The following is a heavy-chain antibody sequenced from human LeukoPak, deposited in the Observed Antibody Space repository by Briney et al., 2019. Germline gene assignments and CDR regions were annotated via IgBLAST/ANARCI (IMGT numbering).Heavy chain of an antibody. V-gene: IGHV3-7*01. CDR2: IKQDGSEK. J-gene: IGHJ4*02. CDR1: GFTFSNYA. D-gene: IGHD6-13*01. CDR3: ARDGSSWWGDYFDY. Sequence: PGGSLRLSCEASGFTFSNYAMSWVRQAPGKGLEWVANIKQDGSEKYYVDSVKGRFTISRDNAKNSLYLQMNSLRAEDTAVYYCARDGSSWWGDYFDYWGQGTLVTVSS.